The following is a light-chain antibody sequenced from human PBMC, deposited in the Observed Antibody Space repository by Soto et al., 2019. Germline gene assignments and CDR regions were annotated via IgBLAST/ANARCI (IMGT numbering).Light chain of an antibody. CDR2: DVS. J-gene: IGKJ5*01. CDR1: QGVTTN. Sequence: VMTQSPDTLSVSPGERATLTCRAGQGVTTNFAWYQQKSGQSPRLLIYDVSIRATGVPARFSATGSETDFTLTISGLQSGDSAVYFCQQYNNWPFSFGQRTRLEIK. CDR3: QQYNNWPFS. V-gene: IGKV3-15*01.